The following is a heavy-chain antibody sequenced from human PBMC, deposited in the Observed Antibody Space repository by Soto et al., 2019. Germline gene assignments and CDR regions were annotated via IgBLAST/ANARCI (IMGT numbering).Heavy chain of an antibody. D-gene: IGHD3-10*01. J-gene: IGHJ4*02. CDR1: GFTLNNYA. V-gene: IGHV3-23*01. CDR2: ISGGGDTT. CDR3: AKGRGGSGSLTPRVDF. Sequence: EVQLLESGGGLVRPGGSLRLSCAASGFTLNNYAMTWVRQAPGKGRGGSPAISGGGDTTSYADSVKGRFTVSRDGSKNTLYLQMSSLRAEDTALYYCAKGRGGSGSLTPRVDFWGQGTLVTVSS.